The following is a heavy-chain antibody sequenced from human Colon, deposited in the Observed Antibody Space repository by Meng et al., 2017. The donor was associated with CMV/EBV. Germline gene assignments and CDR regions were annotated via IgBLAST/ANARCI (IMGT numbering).Heavy chain of an antibody. J-gene: IGHJ4*02. CDR3: ARFTTGGDGYNHFDY. CDR2: IFYTGST. Sequence: SETLSLTCTVSAVSINTYYWAWVRQPPGKGLEWVGYIFYTGSTNYNPSLKSRVTISMDTSKNQFSLNLNSVTAADTAVYYCARFTTGGDGYNHFDYWGQGTLVTVSS. V-gene: IGHV4-59*01. D-gene: IGHD5-24*01. CDR1: AVSINTYY.